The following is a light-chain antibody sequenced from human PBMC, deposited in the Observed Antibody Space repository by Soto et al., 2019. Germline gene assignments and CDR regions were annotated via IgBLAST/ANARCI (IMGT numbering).Light chain of an antibody. J-gene: IGKJ4*01. Sequence: AIQLTQSPSSLSASVGDRVTITCRASQDISSSLAWYQQKAGKAPKLRIYGASILQSGVPSGFSGSGFGTDFTLTISSLRAEDFAIYFCQQPKSYPSPFGGGTRVEI. CDR3: QQPKSYPSP. CDR2: GAS. CDR1: QDISSS. V-gene: IGKV1-13*02.